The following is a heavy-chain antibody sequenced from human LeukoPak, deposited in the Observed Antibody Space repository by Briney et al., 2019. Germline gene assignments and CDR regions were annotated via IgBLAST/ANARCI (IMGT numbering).Heavy chain of an antibody. CDR1: GGSITSSNFC. V-gene: IGHV4-39*01. CDR3: ASQGPGSVAVSGRGWLEP. CDR2: VFYNVNT. D-gene: IGHD6-19*01. Sequence: PSEALCLTCAVSGGSITSSNFCWGWIRRPPGKGREWIGSVFYNVNTYYNASRRARVTISVDVYKSQFSLKLNSVTAADTAIYYCASQGPGSVAVSGRGWLEPWGQGTLVIVPS. J-gene: IGHJ5*02.